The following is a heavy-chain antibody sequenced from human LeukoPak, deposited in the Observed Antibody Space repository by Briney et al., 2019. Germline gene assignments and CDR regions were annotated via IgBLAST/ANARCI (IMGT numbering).Heavy chain of an antibody. J-gene: IGHJ4*02. V-gene: IGHV4-4*02. CDR1: GGSISSSNW. CDR2: IYHSGST. Sequence: PSETLSLTCAVSGGSISSSNWWSWVRQPPGKGLEWIGEIYHSGSTNYNPSLKSRVTISVDTSKNQFSLKLSSVTAADTAVYYCARRHYYYGSGSYYSHWGQGTLVTVSS. D-gene: IGHD3-10*01. CDR3: ARRHYYYGSGSYYSH.